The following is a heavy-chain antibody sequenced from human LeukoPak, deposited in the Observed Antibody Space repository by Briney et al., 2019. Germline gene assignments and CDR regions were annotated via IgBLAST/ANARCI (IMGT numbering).Heavy chain of an antibody. CDR3: ATYSSLNRREFQY. CDR2: IKTDGSEK. D-gene: IGHD3-22*01. Sequence: GGSLRLSCEGSGFTFSNYWMGWVRQAPGKGLQWVANIKTDGSEKYYVDSVKGRFTISRDYAKNSLYLQMNSLRAEDTAVYYCATYSSLNRREFQYWGQGTLLTVSS. CDR1: GFTFSNYW. J-gene: IGHJ1*01. V-gene: IGHV3-7*01.